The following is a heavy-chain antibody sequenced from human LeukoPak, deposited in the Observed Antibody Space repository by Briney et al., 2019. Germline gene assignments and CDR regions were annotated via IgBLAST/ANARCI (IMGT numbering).Heavy chain of an antibody. CDR2: INPSGGST. Sequence: ASVKVSCKASGYTFTSYGISWVRQAPGQGLEWMGIINPSGGSTSYAQKFQGRVTMTRDTSTSTVYMELSSLRSEDTAVYYCARELATIVREYYFDYWGQGTLVTVSS. CDR3: ARELATIVREYYFDY. J-gene: IGHJ4*02. V-gene: IGHV1-46*01. CDR1: GYTFTSYG. D-gene: IGHD5-12*01.